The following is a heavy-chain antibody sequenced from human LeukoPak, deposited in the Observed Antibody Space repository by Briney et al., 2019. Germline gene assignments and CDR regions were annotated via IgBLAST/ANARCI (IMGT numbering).Heavy chain of an antibody. D-gene: IGHD3-22*01. Sequence: GASVKVSCKASGYTFTSYDINWVRQATGQGLEWMGWMNPNSGNTGYAQKFQGRVTMTRNTSISTAYMELSSLRSEDTAVYYCARGPMYYYDSSGYEFDYWGQGTLVTVSS. CDR1: GYTFTSYD. J-gene: IGHJ4*02. CDR3: ARGPMYYYDSSGYEFDY. CDR2: MNPNSGNT. V-gene: IGHV1-8*01.